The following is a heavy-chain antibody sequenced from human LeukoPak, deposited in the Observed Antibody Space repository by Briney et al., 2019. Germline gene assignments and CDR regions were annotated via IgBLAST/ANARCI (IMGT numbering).Heavy chain of an antibody. D-gene: IGHD3-22*01. Sequence: ASVKVSCKASGYTFTSYYMHWVRQAPGQGLEWMGIINPSGGSTSYAQKFQGRVTMTRDTSTSTVYMELSSLGSEDTAVYYCARDPSLSSYYDSSGYPDYWGQGTLVTVSS. CDR2: INPSGGST. CDR3: ARDPSLSSYYDSSGYPDY. J-gene: IGHJ4*02. CDR1: GYTFTSYY. V-gene: IGHV1-46*01.